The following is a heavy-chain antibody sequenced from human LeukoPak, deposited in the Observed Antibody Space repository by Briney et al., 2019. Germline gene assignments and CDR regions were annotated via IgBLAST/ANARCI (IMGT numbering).Heavy chain of an antibody. CDR1: GFTFSSYA. V-gene: IGHV3-23*01. Sequence: GGSLRLSCAASGFTFSSYAMTWVRQAPGKGLEWVSSFSFNGESTYYADSAKGRFTISRDNSKNTLYLQMNSLRAEDTAVYYCAKEGGASRFDYWGQGTLVTVSS. CDR3: AKEGGASRFDY. J-gene: IGHJ4*02. D-gene: IGHD5-12*01. CDR2: FSFNGEST.